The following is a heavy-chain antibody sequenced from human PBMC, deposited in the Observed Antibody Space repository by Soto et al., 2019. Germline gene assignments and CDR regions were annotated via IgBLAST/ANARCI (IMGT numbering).Heavy chain of an antibody. CDR3: ARSGIAARPPYYYYMDV. J-gene: IGHJ6*03. CDR1: GYSFTSYW. CDR2: IYPGDSDT. D-gene: IGHD6-6*01. V-gene: IGHV5-51*01. Sequence: PGESLKISCKGSGYSFTSYWIGWVRQMPGKGLEWMGIIYPGDSDTRYSPSFQGQVTISADKSISTAYLQWSSLKASDTAMYYCARSGIAARPPYYYYMDVWGKGTTVTVS.